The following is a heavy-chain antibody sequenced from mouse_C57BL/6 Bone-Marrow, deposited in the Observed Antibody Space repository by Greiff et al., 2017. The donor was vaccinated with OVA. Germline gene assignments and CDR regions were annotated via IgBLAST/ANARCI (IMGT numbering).Heavy chain of an antibody. D-gene: IGHD1-1*01. CDR3: ASHYYGSRY. V-gene: IGHV5-4*03. Sequence: EVMLVESGGGLVKPGGSLKLSCAASGFTFSSYAMSWVRQTPEKRLEWVATISDGGSYTYYPDNVKGRFTISRDNAKNNLYLQMSHLKSEDTAMYYCASHYYGSRYWGQGTTLTVSS. CDR2: ISDGGSYT. CDR1: GFTFSSYA. J-gene: IGHJ2*01.